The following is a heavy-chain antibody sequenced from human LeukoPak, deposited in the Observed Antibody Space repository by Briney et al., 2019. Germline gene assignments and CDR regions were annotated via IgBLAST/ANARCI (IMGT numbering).Heavy chain of an antibody. CDR2: ISYDGSNK. V-gene: IGHV3-30*18. Sequence: PGGSLRLSCAASGFTFSSYAMSWVRQAPGKGLEWVAVISYDGSNKYYADSVKGRFTISRDNSKNTLNLQMNSLRVEDTAVYYCAKDPRSSTRTYFDYWGQGTLVTVSS. D-gene: IGHD2-2*01. J-gene: IGHJ4*02. CDR1: GFTFSSYA. CDR3: AKDPRSSTRTYFDY.